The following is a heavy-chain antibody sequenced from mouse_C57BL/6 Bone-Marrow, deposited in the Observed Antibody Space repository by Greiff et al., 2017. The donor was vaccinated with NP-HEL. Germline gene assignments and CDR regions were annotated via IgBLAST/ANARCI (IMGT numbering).Heavy chain of an antibody. J-gene: IGHJ3*01. V-gene: IGHV1-81*01. D-gene: IGHD1-1*01. CDR3: ERMGLYYGSSYRFDY. CDR1: GYTFTSSG. Sequence: QVQLKESGAELARPGASVKLSCKASGYTFTSSGISWVKQRTGQGLEWIGEIYPRSGNTYYNEKFKGKATLTADKSSSTAYMELRSLTSEDSAVYFCERMGLYYGSSYRFDYWGQGTLVTVSA. CDR2: IYPRSGNT.